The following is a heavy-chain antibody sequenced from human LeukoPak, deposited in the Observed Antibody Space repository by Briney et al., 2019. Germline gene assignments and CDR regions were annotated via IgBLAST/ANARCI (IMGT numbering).Heavy chain of an antibody. Sequence: SETLSLTCTVSGGSISSSSYYWGWIRQPPGKGLEWIGSIYYSGSTYYNPSLKSRVTISVDTSKNQFSLKLSSVTAADAAVYYCARLREGSPDCWGQGTLVTVSS. J-gene: IGHJ4*02. CDR1: GGSISSSSYY. CDR3: ARLREGSPDC. CDR2: IYYSGST. V-gene: IGHV4-39*07.